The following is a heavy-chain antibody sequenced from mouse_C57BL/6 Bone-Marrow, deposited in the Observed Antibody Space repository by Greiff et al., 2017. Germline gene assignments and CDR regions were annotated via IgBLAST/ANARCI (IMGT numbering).Heavy chain of an antibody. D-gene: IGHD1-3*01. V-gene: IGHV1-64*01. CDR3: ARKREWLYAMDY. CDR1: GYTFTSYW. Sequence: QVQLQQPGAELVKPGASVKLSCKASGYTFTSYWMHWVKQRPGQGLEWIGMIHPNSGSTNYNEKFKSKATLTVDKSSSTAYMQLSSLTSEDSAVYYCARKREWLYAMDYWGQGTLVTVSS. CDR2: IHPNSGST. J-gene: IGHJ4*01.